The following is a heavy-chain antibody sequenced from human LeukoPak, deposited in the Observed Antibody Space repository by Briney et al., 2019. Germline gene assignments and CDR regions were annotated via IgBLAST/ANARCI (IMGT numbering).Heavy chain of an antibody. D-gene: IGHD3-22*01. V-gene: IGHV3-23*01. Sequence: GGSLRLSCVASGFTFSSSAMSWVRQVPGKGLEWVSAISNNGDSTYYADSVKGRFTISRDNSKNTLYLQMSSLRVEDTAVYYCAKATMAGGQYYYGSSGGQGTLVTVSS. J-gene: IGHJ4*02. CDR3: AKATMAGGQYYYGSS. CDR1: GFTFSSSA. CDR2: ISNNGDST.